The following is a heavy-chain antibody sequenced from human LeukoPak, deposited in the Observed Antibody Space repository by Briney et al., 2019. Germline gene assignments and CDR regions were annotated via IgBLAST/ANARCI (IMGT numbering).Heavy chain of an antibody. J-gene: IGHJ4*02. D-gene: IGHD2-8*01. CDR3: ARLGGYCTNGVCSND. Sequence: KSSETLSLTCAVSGYSISSGYYWGWIRQPPGKGLEWIGSIYHSGSTYYNPSLKSRVTISVDTSKNQFSLKLSSVTAADTAVYYCARLGGYCTNGVCSNDWGRGTLVTVSS. CDR1: GYSISSGYY. CDR2: IYHSGST. V-gene: IGHV4-38-2*01.